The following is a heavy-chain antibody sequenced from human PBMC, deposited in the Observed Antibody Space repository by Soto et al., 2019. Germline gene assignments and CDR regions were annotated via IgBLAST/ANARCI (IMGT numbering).Heavy chain of an antibody. CDR3: ARDGDNYSFGY. V-gene: IGHV3-72*01. CDR2: IXXXNXGXTX. Sequence: PGKGLEWXAXIXXXNXGXTXEXXXXARGRFTISRDDSKNSLSLQMNSLETEDTAVYYCARDGDNYSFGYWGQGTLVTVSS. J-gene: IGHJ4*02. D-gene: IGHD2-21*02.